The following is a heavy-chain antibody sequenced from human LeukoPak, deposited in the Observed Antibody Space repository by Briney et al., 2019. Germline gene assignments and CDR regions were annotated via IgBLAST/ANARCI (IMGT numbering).Heavy chain of an antibody. Sequence: PGGSLRLSCAASGFTFSDYYMSWIRQAPGKGLEWVSAIRDSGSSTHYADSVKGRFTTSRDNSKNTLFLQMNSLGAEDTAIYYCAKYGPQDSGSSHFDYWGQGALVTVSS. J-gene: IGHJ4*02. CDR2: IRDSGSST. CDR3: AKYGPQDSGSSHFDY. CDR1: GFTFSDYY. V-gene: IGHV3-23*01. D-gene: IGHD1-26*01.